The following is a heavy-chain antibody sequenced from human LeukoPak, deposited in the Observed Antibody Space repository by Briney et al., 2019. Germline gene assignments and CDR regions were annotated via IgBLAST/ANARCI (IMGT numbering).Heavy chain of an antibody. CDR2: ISGGSSTI. Sequence: PGGSLRLSCAASGFTFSSYTMHWVRQAPGKGLEWISSISGGSSTIYYADSVKGRFTISRDNARNSLYLQMNSLRDEDTAVYYCARLENWAFDYWGQGALITVSS. CDR3: ARLENWAFDY. J-gene: IGHJ4*02. V-gene: IGHV3-48*02. CDR1: GFTFSSYT. D-gene: IGHD3-3*01.